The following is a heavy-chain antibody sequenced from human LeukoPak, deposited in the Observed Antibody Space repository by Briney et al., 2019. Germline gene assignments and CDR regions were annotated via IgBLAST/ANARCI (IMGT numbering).Heavy chain of an antibody. V-gene: IGHV3-30*18. J-gene: IGHJ4*02. Sequence: GGSLRLSCAASGFTFSSYSMHWVRQGPGKRLECVAVISYDGSNKYYADSVKGRFTISRDNSKNTLYLQMNSLRAEDTAVYYCAKSAPEYYDFWSGADYWGQGTLVTVSS. D-gene: IGHD3-3*01. CDR2: ISYDGSNK. CDR1: GFTFSSYS. CDR3: AKSAPEYYDFWSGADY.